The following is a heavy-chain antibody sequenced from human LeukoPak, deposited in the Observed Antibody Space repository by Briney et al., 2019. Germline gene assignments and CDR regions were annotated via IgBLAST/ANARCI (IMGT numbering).Heavy chain of an antibody. J-gene: IGHJ4*02. CDR1: VGSVRTYY. V-gene: IGHV4-59*02. CDR3: AGAHSNSFYFDF. Sequence: SETLSLTCTVSVGSVRTYYWSWMRESPGKGLEWRGYIYSGSTNYNPSLKSRVTISVDASKNQCSLKLRSVTAADTAVYFCAGAHSNSFYFDFWGQGTLVSVSS. CDR2: IYSGST. D-gene: IGHD4-11*01.